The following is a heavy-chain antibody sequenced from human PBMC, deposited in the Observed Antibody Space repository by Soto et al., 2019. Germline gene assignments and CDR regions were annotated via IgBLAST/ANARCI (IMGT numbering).Heavy chain of an antibody. CDR1: GYTFTGYY. J-gene: IGHJ6*02. V-gene: IGHV1-2*02. CDR3: ARMWSVAARYYYGMDV. CDR2: INPNSGGT. Sequence: ASVKVSCKASGYTFTGYYMHWVRQAPGQGLEWMGWINPNSGGTNYAQKFQGRVTMTRDTSISTAYMELSRLRSDDTAVFYCARMWSVAARYYYGMDVWGQGTTVTVSS. D-gene: IGHD6-19*01.